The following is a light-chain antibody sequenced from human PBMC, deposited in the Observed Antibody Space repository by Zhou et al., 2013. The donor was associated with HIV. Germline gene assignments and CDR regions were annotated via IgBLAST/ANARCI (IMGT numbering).Light chain of an antibody. CDR3: QQSNTFLGLT. CDR2: AAS. J-gene: IGKJ3*01. V-gene: IGKV1-17*02. Sequence: IQMTQSPASLSASVGDRVTITCRASQGIRNDLGWYQQKPGKAPKVLIYAASRLQSGIPSRFSGSGSGTNFTLTISNLLPEDVATYFCQQSNTFLGLTFGPGTKVDIK. CDR1: QGIRND.